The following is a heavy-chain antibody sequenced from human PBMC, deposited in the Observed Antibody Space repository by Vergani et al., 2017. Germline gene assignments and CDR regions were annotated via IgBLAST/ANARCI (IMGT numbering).Heavy chain of an antibody. CDR2: IYTSGST. J-gene: IGHJ3*02. Sequence: QVQLQQWGAGLLKPSETLSLTCAVYGGSFSGYYWSWIRQPAGKGLEWIGRIYTSGSTNYNPSLKSRVTISVDTSKNQFSLKLSSVTAADTAVYYCARAPYYYDSSGYRGAFDIWGQGTMVTVSS. D-gene: IGHD3-22*01. CDR1: GGSFSGYY. CDR3: ARAPYYYDSSGYRGAFDI. V-gene: IGHV4-59*10.